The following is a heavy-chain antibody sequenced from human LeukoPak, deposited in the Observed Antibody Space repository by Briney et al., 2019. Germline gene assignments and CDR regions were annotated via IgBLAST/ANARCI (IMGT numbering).Heavy chain of an antibody. J-gene: IGHJ4*02. Sequence: PGGPLRLSCAASGFTFSNYAMWWGRQAPGKGLEWVSVICGSGGSTYYAVSVQGRFTISRYNSQNTLYLQMNSAGDPDPAVCYSAKDRGHSSSSGRPFDYWGQGTLVTVSS. D-gene: IGHD6-6*01. CDR3: AKDRGHSSSSGRPFDY. CDR1: GFTFSNYA. CDR2: ICGSGGST. V-gene: IGHV3-23*01.